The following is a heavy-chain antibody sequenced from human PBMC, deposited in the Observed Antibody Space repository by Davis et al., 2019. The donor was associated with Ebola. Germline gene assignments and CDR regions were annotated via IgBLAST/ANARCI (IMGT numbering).Heavy chain of an antibody. CDR2: ISSDGSNR. J-gene: IGHJ6*04. CDR3: ARLPDYGDFHYYFPMDV. V-gene: IGHV3-30*08. D-gene: IGHD4-17*01. CDR1: AFTFRDYS. Sequence: GGSLRLSCVDSAFTFRDYSMNWVRQAPGKGLEWVSIISSDGSNRFYAASVKGRFTVSRDNSKNTLYLRMNSLRADDTAVYYCARLPDYGDFHYYFPMDVWGTGTTVTVSS.